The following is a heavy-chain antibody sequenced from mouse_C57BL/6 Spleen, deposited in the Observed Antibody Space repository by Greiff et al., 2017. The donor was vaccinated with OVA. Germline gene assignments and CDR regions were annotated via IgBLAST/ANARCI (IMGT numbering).Heavy chain of an antibody. D-gene: IGHD1-1*01. Sequence: VKVVESGAELVRPGASVKLSCKASGYTFTDYYINWVKQRPGPGLEWISRIYPGSGNTSYNEKFKGKATLTAEKSSSTAYMQLSSLTSEDSAVYFCARGYYGSSYNAMDYWGQGTSVTVSS. V-gene: IGHV1-76*01. CDR2: IYPGSGNT. CDR3: ARGYYGSSYNAMDY. CDR1: GYTFTDYY. J-gene: IGHJ4*01.